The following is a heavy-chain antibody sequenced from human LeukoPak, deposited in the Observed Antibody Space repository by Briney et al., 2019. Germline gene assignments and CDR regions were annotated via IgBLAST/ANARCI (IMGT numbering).Heavy chain of an antibody. CDR2: MNPNSGNT. CDR3: ARGGFGYNPLDY. V-gene: IGHV1-8*01. Sequence: ASVTVSCKASGYTFTIYDINWVRQATGQGREWMGWMNPNSGNTGYAQKFQGRVTMTRNTSISTAYMELSSLRSEDTAVYYCARGGFGYNPLDYWGQGTLVTVSS. D-gene: IGHD5-24*01. J-gene: IGHJ4*02. CDR1: GYTFTIYD.